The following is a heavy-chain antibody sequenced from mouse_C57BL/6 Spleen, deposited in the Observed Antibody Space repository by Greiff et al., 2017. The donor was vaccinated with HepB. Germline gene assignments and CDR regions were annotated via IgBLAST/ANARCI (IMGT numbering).Heavy chain of an antibody. J-gene: IGHJ4*01. CDR2: INPGSGGT. CDR3: ARLGPNAMDY. Sequence: QVQLQQSGAELERPGTSVKVSCKASGYAFTNYLIEWVKQRPGQGLEWIGVINPGSGGTNYNEKFKGKATLTADKSSSTAYMQLSSLTSEDSAVYFCARLGPNAMDYWGQGTSVTVSS. V-gene: IGHV1-54*01. D-gene: IGHD4-1*01. CDR1: GYAFTNYL.